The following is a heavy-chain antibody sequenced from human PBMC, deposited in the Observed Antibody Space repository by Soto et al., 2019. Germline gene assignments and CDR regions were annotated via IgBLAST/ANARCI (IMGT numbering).Heavy chain of an antibody. CDR2: IYYSGST. CDR3: ARARGYCSGGSCYSIKYYYYYYGMDV. Sequence: SSETLSLTCTVSGGSISSGDYYWSWIRQPPGKGLEWIGYIYYSGSTYYNPSLKSRVTISVDTSKNQFSLKLSSVTAADTAVYYCARARGYCSGGSCYSIKYYYYYYGMDVWGQGTTVTVSS. V-gene: IGHV4-30-4*01. D-gene: IGHD2-15*01. CDR1: GGSISSGDYY. J-gene: IGHJ6*02.